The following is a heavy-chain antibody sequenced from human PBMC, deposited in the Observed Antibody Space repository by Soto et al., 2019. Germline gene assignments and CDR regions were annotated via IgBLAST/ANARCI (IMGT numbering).Heavy chain of an antibody. CDR2: IYNDGKT. CDR1: GLPVSTNY. V-gene: IGHV3-53*01. D-gene: IGHD3-10*01. J-gene: IGHJ6*02. CDR3: VRPLPSGQNYGMDV. Sequence: GGSLRLSCAASGLPVSTNYMSWVRQAPGKGLEWVSVIYNDGKTYYADSVKGRFTISRDASKSTLHLQMDSLRDEDTAVYYCVRPLPSGQNYGMDVWGQGTTVTVSS.